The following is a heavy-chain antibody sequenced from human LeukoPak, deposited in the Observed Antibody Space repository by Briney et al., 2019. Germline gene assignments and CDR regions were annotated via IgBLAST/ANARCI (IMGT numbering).Heavy chain of an antibody. Sequence: GGSLRLSCAASGFTFSSYGMHWVRQAPGKGLKWVAFIRYDGSNKYYADSVKGRFTISRDNSKNTLYLQMNSLRAEDTAVYYCASEPTVAKIGDYWGQGTLVTVSS. CDR1: GFTFSSYG. J-gene: IGHJ4*02. CDR3: ASEPTVAKIGDY. V-gene: IGHV3-30*02. CDR2: IRYDGSNK. D-gene: IGHD4-23*01.